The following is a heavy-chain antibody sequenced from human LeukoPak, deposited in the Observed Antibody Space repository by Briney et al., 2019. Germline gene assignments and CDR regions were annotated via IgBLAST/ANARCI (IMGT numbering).Heavy chain of an antibody. D-gene: IGHD1-7*01. V-gene: IGHV4-38-2*01. CDR3: ARLDWNYPDY. Sequence: SETLSLTCAVSGYSISSGYYWGRIRQPPGKGLEWIGSIYHSGSTYYNPSLKSRVTISVDTSKNQFSLKLSSVTAADTAVYYCARLDWNYPDYWGQGTLVTVSS. CDR1: GYSISSGYY. J-gene: IGHJ4*02. CDR2: IYHSGST.